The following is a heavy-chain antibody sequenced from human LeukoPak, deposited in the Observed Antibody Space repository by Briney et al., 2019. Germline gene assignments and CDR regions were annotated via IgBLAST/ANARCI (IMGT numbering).Heavy chain of an antibody. CDR1: GGSISSYY. D-gene: IGHD6-6*01. CDR3: ARAKRQQLYSSSSGLDY. CDR2: IKHSGST. J-gene: IGHJ4*02. Sequence: MTSETLSLTCTVSGGSISSYYWSWIRQPPGKGLEWIGEIKHSGSTNYNPSLKSRVTISVDTSKNQFSLKLSSVTAADTAVYYCARAKRQQLYSSSSGLDYWGQGTLVTVSS. V-gene: IGHV4-34*01.